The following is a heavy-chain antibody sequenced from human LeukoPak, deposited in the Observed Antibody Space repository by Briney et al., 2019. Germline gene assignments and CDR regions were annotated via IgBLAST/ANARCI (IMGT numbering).Heavy chain of an antibody. CDR1: GFTFSSYA. CDR2: ISGSGGST. Sequence: GSLRLSCAASGFTFSSYAMSWGRQAPGKGLEWVSAISGSGGSTYYADSVKGRFTISRDNSKNTLYLQMNSLRAEDTAVYYCAKDRGYSSSWERRGNWFDPWGQGTLVTVSS. D-gene: IGHD6-13*01. CDR3: AKDRGYSSSWERRGNWFDP. J-gene: IGHJ5*02. V-gene: IGHV3-23*01.